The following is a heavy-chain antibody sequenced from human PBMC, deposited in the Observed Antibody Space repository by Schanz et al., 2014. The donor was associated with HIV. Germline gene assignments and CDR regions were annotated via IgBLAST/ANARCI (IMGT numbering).Heavy chain of an antibody. CDR3: ARDRSAAVTASDY. D-gene: IGHD6-13*01. CDR2: ISNYIGNT. J-gene: IGHJ4*02. V-gene: IGHV1-18*01. Sequence: QVQLVQSGPEVKKPGASVTVSCKASGYTFTNYAINWVRQAPGQGLEWMGWISNYIGNTDYAQNLQGRVTMTADTFTNIAYMELRSLRSDDTAVYYCARDRSAAVTASDYWGQGTLVTVSS. CDR1: GYTFTNYA.